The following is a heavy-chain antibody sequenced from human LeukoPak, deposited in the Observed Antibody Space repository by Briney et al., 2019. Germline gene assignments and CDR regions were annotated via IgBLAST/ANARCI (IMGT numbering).Heavy chain of an antibody. CDR3: TRDLGWYSSSSGY. J-gene: IGHJ4*02. V-gene: IGHV3-49*03. CDR1: GFTFGDYA. CDR2: IRSRAYGGTT. D-gene: IGHD6-6*01. Sequence: GGSLRLSSTASGFTFGDYAMSWFRQAPGKGLEWVGFIRSRAYGGTTEYAASVRGRFTISRDDSKSIAYLQMNSLKTEDTAVYYCTRDLGWYSSSSGYWGQGTLVTVSS.